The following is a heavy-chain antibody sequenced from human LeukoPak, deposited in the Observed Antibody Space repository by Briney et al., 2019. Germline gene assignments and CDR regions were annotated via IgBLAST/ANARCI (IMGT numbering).Heavy chain of an antibody. CDR2: INPSGGST. CDR3: ARDLFSRVTTNWFDP. D-gene: IGHD4-17*01. V-gene: IGHV1-46*01. J-gene: IGHJ5*02. Sequence: ASVKVSCKASVYTFTSYYMHWVRQAPGQGLEWMGIINPSGGSTNYAQKFQGRVTMTRDTSTSTVYMELSSLRSEDTAVYYCARDLFSRVTTNWFDPWGQGTLVTVSS. CDR1: VYTFTSYY.